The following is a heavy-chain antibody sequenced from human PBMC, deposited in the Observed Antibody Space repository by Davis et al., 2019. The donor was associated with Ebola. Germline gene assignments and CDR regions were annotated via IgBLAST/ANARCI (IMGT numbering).Heavy chain of an antibody. J-gene: IGHJ6*02. D-gene: IGHD6-6*01. CDR3: ARLRSSPYYYGMDV. CDR1: GFTFSSYA. CDR2: IYYSGST. Sequence: ESLKISCAASGFTFSSYAMHWVRQPPGKGLEWIGYIYYSGSTNYNPSLKSRVTISVDTSKNQFSLKLSSVTAADTAVYYCARLRSSPYYYGMDVWGQGTTVTVSS. V-gene: IGHV4-59*08.